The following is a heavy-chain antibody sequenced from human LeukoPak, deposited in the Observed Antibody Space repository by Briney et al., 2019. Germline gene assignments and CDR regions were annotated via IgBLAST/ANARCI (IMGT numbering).Heavy chain of an antibody. Sequence: GGSLRLSCAASGFIFSSYGMHWVRQAPGKGLEWVAFIRYDGSNTYYADSVKGRFTISRDNSKNTLYLQMNSLRAEDTAVYYCAKRRGLELLYYYYMDVWGKGTTVTVSS. CDR2: IRYDGSNT. V-gene: IGHV3-30*02. J-gene: IGHJ6*03. CDR1: GFIFSSYG. D-gene: IGHD1-7*01. CDR3: AKRRGLELLYYYYMDV.